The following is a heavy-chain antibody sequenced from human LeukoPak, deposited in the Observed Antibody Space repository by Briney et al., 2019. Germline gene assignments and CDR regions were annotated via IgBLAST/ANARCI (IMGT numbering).Heavy chain of an antibody. CDR1: GFTFSSYA. D-gene: IGHD6-13*01. CDR2: ISGSGGST. V-gene: IGHV3-23*01. Sequence: PGGSLRLSCAASGFTFSSYAMSWVHQAPGEGLEWVSAISGSGGSTYYADSVKGRFTISRDNSKNTLYLQMNSLRAEDTAVYYCAKDVEQQLVRVGAFDIWGQGTMVTVSS. CDR3: AKDVEQQLVRVGAFDI. J-gene: IGHJ3*02.